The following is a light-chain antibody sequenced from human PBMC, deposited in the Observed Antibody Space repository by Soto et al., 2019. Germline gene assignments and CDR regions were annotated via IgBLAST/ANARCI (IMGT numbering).Light chain of an antibody. CDR1: QTISNY. Sequence: DIQMTQSPSSLSASVGDRVTITCRPSQTISNYLNWYQQKPGTAPKLLIYAASSLQTGVPSRFSGSGSGTDFTLTISYLQPEDFAAYYCQQTYTTPFTFGRGTKVDI. J-gene: IGKJ4*01. CDR2: AAS. V-gene: IGKV1-39*01. CDR3: QQTYTTPFT.